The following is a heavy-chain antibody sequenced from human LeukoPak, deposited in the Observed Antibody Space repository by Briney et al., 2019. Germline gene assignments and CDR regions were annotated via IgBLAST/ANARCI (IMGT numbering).Heavy chain of an antibody. V-gene: IGHV3-20*04. D-gene: IGHD3-10*01. CDR3: AREGSGSPHYGMDV. Sequence: GGSLRLSRAASGFAFGDYGMSWVRQAPGKGLEWVSGINCNGGTTGYADSVKGRFTISRDNAKNSLSLQMNSLRAEDTALYYCAREGSGSPHYGMDVWGQGTTVTVSS. CDR1: GFAFGDYG. CDR2: INCNGGTT. J-gene: IGHJ6*02.